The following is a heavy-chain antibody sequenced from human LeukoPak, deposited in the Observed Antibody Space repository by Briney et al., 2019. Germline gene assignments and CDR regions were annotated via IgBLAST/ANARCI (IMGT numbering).Heavy chain of an antibody. CDR2: IIPIFGTA. J-gene: IGHJ5*02. V-gene: IGHV1-69*13. D-gene: IGHD3-10*01. CDR3: ARGAVALWFGEAYNWFDP. CDR1: GGTFSSYA. Sequence: ASVKVSCKASGGTFSSYAISWVRQAPGQGLEWMGGIIPIFGTANYAQKFQGRVTITAGESTSTAYMELSSLRSEDTAVYYCARGAVALWFGEAYNWFDPWGQGTLVTVSS.